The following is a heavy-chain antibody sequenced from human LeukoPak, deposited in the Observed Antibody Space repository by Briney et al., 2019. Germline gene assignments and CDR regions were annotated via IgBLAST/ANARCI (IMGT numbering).Heavy chain of an antibody. V-gene: IGHV3-30*18. CDR2: ISYDGSNK. CDR1: RFTFSSYG. D-gene: IGHD2-2*01. CDR3: AKDSAPAAVLDLYYYYYYMDV. Sequence: GGSLRLSCAASRFTFSSYGMYWVRQAPGKGLEWVAVISYDGSNKYYADSVKGRFTISRDNSKNTLYLQINSLRAEDTAVYYCAKDSAPAAVLDLYYYYYYMDVWGKGTTVTVSS. J-gene: IGHJ6*03.